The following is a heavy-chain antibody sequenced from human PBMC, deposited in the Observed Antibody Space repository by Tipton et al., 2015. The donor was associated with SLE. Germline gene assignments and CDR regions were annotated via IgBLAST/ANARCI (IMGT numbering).Heavy chain of an antibody. D-gene: IGHD3-22*01. J-gene: IGHJ3*02. CDR1: GFTFRSYA. V-gene: IGHV3-23*01. CDR2: ISGIGGTT. Sequence: GSLRLSCAASGFTFRSYALSWVRQAPGKGLEWVSGISGIGGTTTYAGSVKGRFTISRDNSKNTLYLQMYSLRADDTAVYYCARGDYYDSGDYVDAFDIWGQGTLVTVSS. CDR3: ARGDYYDSGDYVDAFDI.